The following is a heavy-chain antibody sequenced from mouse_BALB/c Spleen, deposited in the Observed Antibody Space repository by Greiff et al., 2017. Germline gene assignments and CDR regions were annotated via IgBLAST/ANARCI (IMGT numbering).Heavy chain of an antibody. D-gene: IGHD2-3*01. V-gene: IGHV1S81*02. CDR2: INPSNGRT. CDR3: AREGLLRGYYAMDY. Sequence: QVQLQQPGAELVKPGASVKLSCKASGYTFTSYWMHWVKQRPGQGLEWIGEINPSNGRTNYNEKFKSKATLTVDKSSSTAYMQLSSLTSEDSAVYYWAREGLLRGYYAMDYWGQGTSVTVSS. CDR1: GYTFTSYW. J-gene: IGHJ4*01.